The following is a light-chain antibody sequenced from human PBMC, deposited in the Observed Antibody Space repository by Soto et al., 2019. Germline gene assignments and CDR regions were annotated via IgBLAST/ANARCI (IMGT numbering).Light chain of an antibody. J-gene: IGKJ1*01. CDR3: QQYGSSPPT. V-gene: IGKV3-20*01. CDR2: GAS. CDR1: QSVNSNY. Sequence: EIVLTQSPGTLSLSPGERATLSCRASQSVNSNYLAWYRRKPGQAPNLLIYGASTRATGIPGRFSGSGSGTDFTLTITRLEPEDFAVYYCQQYGSSPPTFGQGTKVEIK.